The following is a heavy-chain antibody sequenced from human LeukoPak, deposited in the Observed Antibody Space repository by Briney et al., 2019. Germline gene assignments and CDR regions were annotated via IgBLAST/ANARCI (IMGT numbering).Heavy chain of an antibody. D-gene: IGHD1-26*01. V-gene: IGHV3-11*04. J-gene: IGHJ4*02. CDR1: LDTFSEYY. Sequence: GSLRLSCTPPLDTFSEYYTTAIPHAPEEGAEWTSLVRSSVGTIFYAESGKGRFTISRDNAKNSVYFQMNSLRAEDTALYYWASGPPGYYFSFWGQGTLVTVSS. CDR3: ASGPPGYYFSF. CDR2: VRSSVGTI.